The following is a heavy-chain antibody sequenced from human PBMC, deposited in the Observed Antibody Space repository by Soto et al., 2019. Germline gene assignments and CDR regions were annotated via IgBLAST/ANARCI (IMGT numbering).Heavy chain of an antibody. V-gene: IGHV3-23*01. CDR1: GFTFSTYT. Sequence: GGSLRLSCAASGFTFSTYTMSWVRQAPGKGLGWVSAISVSGDYTYYANSVKGRFTVSRDNSKNTLYLQMNSLRAEDTALYYCVKDRSTSDWYGYFDYWGLGTLVTVSS. D-gene: IGHD6-19*01. J-gene: IGHJ4*02. CDR3: VKDRSTSDWYGYFDY. CDR2: ISVSGDYT.